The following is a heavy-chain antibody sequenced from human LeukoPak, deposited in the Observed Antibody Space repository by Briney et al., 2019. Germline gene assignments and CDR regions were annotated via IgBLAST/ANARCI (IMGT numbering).Heavy chain of an antibody. V-gene: IGHV3-23*01. CDR2: IGGSGGST. CDR3: ARRNAMDV. CDR1: GFTFSTYA. Sequence: GGSLRLSCAASGFTFSTYAMSWVRQAPGKGLEWVSAIGGSGGSTYYADSVKGRFTISRDDAKSSLYLQMNSLRAEDTAVYYCARRNAMDVWGQGTTVIVFS. J-gene: IGHJ6*02.